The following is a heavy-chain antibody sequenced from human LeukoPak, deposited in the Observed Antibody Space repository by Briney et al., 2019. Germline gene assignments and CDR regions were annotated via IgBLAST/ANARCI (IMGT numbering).Heavy chain of an antibody. CDR3: ARAGLSSWTSGGFDP. CDR2: INQDGSEI. Sequence: GGSLRLSCAASGFTFSNYWMSWVRQAPGKGLEWLANINQDGSEIYYVDSVKGRFTISRDNSKNTLYLQMNSLRAEDTAVYYCARAGLSSWTSGGFDPWGQGTLVTVSS. V-gene: IGHV3-7*03. CDR1: GFTFSNYW. D-gene: IGHD6-13*01. J-gene: IGHJ5*02.